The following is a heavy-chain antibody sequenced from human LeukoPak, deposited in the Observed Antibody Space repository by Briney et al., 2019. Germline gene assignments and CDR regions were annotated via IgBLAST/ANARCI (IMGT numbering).Heavy chain of an antibody. CDR3: ARDSMITFGGVIVTPFDY. CDR1: GSTFTSYG. CDR2: SRAYNGNT. V-gene: IGHV1-18*01. Sequence: ASGKLCCYASGSTFTSYGISWGRQPPGQGLEWLGGSRAYNGNTNYAQKLQGRVTMTTDTSTSTAYMELRSLRSDDTAVYYCARDSMITFGGVIVTPFDYWGQGTLVTVSS. D-gene: IGHD3-16*02. J-gene: IGHJ4*02.